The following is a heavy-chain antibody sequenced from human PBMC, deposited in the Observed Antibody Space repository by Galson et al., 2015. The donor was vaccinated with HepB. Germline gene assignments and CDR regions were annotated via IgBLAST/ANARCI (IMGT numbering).Heavy chain of an antibody. CDR2: IIPILGIA. D-gene: IGHD2-2*01. Sequence: SVKVSCKASGGTFSSYAISWVRQAPGQGLEWMGRIIPILGIANYAQKFQGRVTITADKSTSTAYMELSSLRSEDTAVYYCARDQGQHAPFDCWGQGTLVTVSS. CDR3: ARDQGQHAPFDC. CDR1: GGTFSSYA. J-gene: IGHJ4*02. V-gene: IGHV1-69*04.